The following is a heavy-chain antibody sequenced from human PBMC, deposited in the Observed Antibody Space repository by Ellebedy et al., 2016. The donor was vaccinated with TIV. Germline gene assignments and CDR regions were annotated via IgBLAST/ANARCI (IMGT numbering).Heavy chain of an antibody. CDR1: GGSISSYY. CDR2: ISYSGVS. V-gene: IGHV4-59*12. Sequence: MPSETLSLTCTVSGGSISSYYWSWIRQPPGKGLEWIGYISYSGVSNYNPSLGSRVTLSLDTSTNQFSLRLTSVTATDSAIYYCAREGVSIFGILLSPGSLGVWGQGTTVTVSS. J-gene: IGHJ6*02. D-gene: IGHD3-3*01. CDR3: AREGVSIFGILLSPGSLGV.